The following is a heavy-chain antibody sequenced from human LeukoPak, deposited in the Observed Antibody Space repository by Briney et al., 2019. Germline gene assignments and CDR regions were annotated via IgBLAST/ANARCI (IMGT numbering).Heavy chain of an antibody. CDR1: GYSISSGYY. CDR3: ARDHTAAGIGY. V-gene: IGHV4-38-2*02. CDR2: IYHSGST. J-gene: IGHJ4*02. Sequence: PSETLSLTCTVSGYSISSGYYWGWIRQPPGKGLEWIGSIYHSGSTYYNPSLKSRVTISVDTSKNQFSLKLSSVTAADTAVYYCARDHTAAGIGYWGQGTLVTVSS. D-gene: IGHD6-13*01.